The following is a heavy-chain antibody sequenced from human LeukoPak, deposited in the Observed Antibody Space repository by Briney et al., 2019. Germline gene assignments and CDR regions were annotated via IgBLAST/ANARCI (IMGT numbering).Heavy chain of an antibody. CDR2: ISENGGAA. CDR1: GFTFTNYV. J-gene: IGHJ4*02. V-gene: IGHV3-23*01. D-gene: IGHD2-2*01. CDR3: ARDLGDPRGYGGSRGYFDY. Sequence: GGSLRLSCAASGFTFTNYVMGWVRQAQGKGLEWVSAISENGGAADYADSVRGRFTISRDNSQNTLYQQMNSLRAEDTAVYYCARDLGDPRGYGGSRGYFDYWGQGTLVTGSS.